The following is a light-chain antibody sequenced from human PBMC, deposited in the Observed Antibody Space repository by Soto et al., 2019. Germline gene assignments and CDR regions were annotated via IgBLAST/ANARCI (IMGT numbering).Light chain of an antibody. J-gene: IGKJ2*01. CDR2: GAS. CDR1: QSVSSSH. Sequence: EVVLSQSPGTLSLSPGERATLSRRASQSVSSSHLAWYQQKPGQAPRLLIYGASSRAAGIPDRFSGRGSGTDFTLTISRLEPEDFAVYYCQQYDSSEYTFGQGTKVDIK. CDR3: QQYDSSEYT. V-gene: IGKV3-20*01.